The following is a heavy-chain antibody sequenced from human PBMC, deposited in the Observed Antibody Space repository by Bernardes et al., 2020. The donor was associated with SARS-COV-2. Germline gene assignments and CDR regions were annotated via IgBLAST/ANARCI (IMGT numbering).Heavy chain of an antibody. D-gene: IGHD2-15*01. V-gene: IGHV3-23*01. CDR2: ITGSGGRT. Sequence: GGSLRLSCAASGFTFNNYAMSWVSQAPGKGLEWVSSITGSGGRTYYADSVKGRFTISRDNSKNTLYLQMNSLRAEDTAVYYCAKVAAGFYYFDYWGQGALVTVSS. J-gene: IGHJ4*02. CDR1: GFTFNNYA. CDR3: AKVAAGFYYFDY.